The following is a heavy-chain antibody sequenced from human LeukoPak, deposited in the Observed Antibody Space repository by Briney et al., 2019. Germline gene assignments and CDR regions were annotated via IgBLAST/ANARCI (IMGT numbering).Heavy chain of an antibody. D-gene: IGHD6-19*01. CDR1: GFTVSSNY. CDR2: IYSSGGA. V-gene: IGHV3-66*01. Sequence: GGSLRLSCAASGFTVSSNYMSWVRQAPGKGLECVSVIYSSGGAYYADSVKGRFTISRDNSKNTLYLQMNSLRAEDTAVYYCAKDRHWLALDDWGQGTLVTVSS. J-gene: IGHJ4*02. CDR3: AKDRHWLALDD.